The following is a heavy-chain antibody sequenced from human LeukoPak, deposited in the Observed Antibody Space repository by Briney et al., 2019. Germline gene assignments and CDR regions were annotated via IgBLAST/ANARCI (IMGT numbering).Heavy chain of an antibody. V-gene: IGHV4-59*08. Sequence: SETLSLTCTVSGGSISSYYWSWIRQPPGKGLEWIGYICYSGSTNYNPYLKSRVTISVDTSKNQFSLKLSSVTAADTAVYYCARWSSGWYSEGGWFDPWGQGTLVTVSS. CDR1: GGSISSYY. D-gene: IGHD6-19*01. J-gene: IGHJ5*02. CDR2: ICYSGST. CDR3: ARWSSGWYSEGGWFDP.